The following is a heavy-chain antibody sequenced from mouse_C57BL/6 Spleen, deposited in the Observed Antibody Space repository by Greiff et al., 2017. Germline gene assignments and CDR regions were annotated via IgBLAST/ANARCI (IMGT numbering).Heavy chain of an antibody. J-gene: IGHJ4*01. V-gene: IGHV1-15*01. D-gene: IGHD4-1*01. CDR2: IDPETGGT. CDR1: GYTFTDYE. CDR3: TRQVGRARAMDY. Sequence: QVQLKESGAELVRPGASVTLSCKASGYTFTDYEMHWVKQTPVHGLEWIGAIDPETGGTAYNQKFKGKAILTADKSSSTAYMELRSLTSEDSAVYYCTRQVGRARAMDYWGQGTSVTVSS.